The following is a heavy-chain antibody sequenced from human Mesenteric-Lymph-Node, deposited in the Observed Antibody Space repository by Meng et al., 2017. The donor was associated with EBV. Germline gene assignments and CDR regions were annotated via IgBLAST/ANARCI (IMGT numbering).Heavy chain of an antibody. Sequence: GSGRVKPSQTPSLTCTVSGGPISSSNGWSWVRQPPGKGLEWIGEIYHSGSTNYNPSLKSRVTISVDKSKNQFSLKLSSVTAADTAVYYCASYATLDPFSWGQGTLVTVSS. CDR2: IYHSGST. V-gene: IGHV4-4*02. J-gene: IGHJ4*02. CDR1: GGPISSSNG. CDR3: ASYATLDPFS. D-gene: IGHD1-1*01.